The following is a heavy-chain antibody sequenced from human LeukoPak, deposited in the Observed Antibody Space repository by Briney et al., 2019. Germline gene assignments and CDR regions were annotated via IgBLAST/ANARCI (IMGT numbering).Heavy chain of an antibody. CDR3: ARGPRRSSVFGVVIPKADYYYYGMDV. CDR1: GYTFTGYY. CDR2: INPNSGGT. J-gene: IGHJ6*02. D-gene: IGHD3-3*01. Sequence: ASVKVSCKASGYTFTGYYMHWVRQAPGQGLEWMGRINPNSGGTNYAQKFQGRVTMTRDTPISTAYMELSRLRSDDTAVYYCARGPRRSSVFGVVIPKADYYYYGMDVWGQGTTVTVSS. V-gene: IGHV1-2*06.